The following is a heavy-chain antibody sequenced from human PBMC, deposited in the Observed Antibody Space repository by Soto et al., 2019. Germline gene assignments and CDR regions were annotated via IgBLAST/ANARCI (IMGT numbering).Heavy chain of an antibody. CDR2: IYTGDSDT. J-gene: IGHJ4*02. V-gene: IGHV5-51*01. CDR3: AIRGASQWLKF. Sequence: GGALKISGEGSGFSFTRSGIRRVRQVPGKGLEWMGIIYTGDSDTRYSPSFQGQVTISADKSISTAYLQWSSLKASDTAIYYCAIRGASQWLKFWGQGTLVTVSS. D-gene: IGHD6-19*01. CDR1: GFSFTRSG.